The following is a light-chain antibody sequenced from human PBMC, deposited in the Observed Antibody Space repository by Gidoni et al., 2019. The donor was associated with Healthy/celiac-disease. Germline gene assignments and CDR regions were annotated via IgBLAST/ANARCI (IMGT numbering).Light chain of an antibody. CDR3: QQRSNWPLT. V-gene: IGKV3-11*01. J-gene: IGKJ4*01. CDR2: YAS. CDR1: QSVSSY. Sequence: EIVLTQYPATLSLSPGERATLSCRASQSVSSYLAWNQQKPGQAPRLLIYYASNRATGIPARFSGRWSGTDFTLTISSLEPEDFAVYYCQQRSNWPLTFGGGTQVEI.